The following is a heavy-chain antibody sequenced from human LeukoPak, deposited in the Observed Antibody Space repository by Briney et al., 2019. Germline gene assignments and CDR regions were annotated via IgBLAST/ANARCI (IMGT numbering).Heavy chain of an antibody. J-gene: IGHJ3*02. CDR1: GFTFSSYS. V-gene: IGHV3-48*04. Sequence: GGSLRLSCAASGFTFSSYSMNWVRQAPGNGLEWVSYISSSDSIIYYADSVKGRFTVSRDNSKNSLYLQMNSLRAEDTAVYYCARTRLRTPYYYGSGRTTDAFDIWGQGTMVTVSS. CDR3: ARTRLRTPYYYGSGRTTDAFDI. CDR2: ISSSDSII. D-gene: IGHD3-10*01.